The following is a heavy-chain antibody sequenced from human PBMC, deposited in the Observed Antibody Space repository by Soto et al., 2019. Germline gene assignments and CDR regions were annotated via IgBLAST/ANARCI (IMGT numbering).Heavy chain of an antibody. J-gene: IGHJ5*02. CDR1: GYSFTSYD. D-gene: IGHD2-15*01. Sequence: QVQLVQSGAEVKKPGASVKVSCKASGYSFTSYDINWVRQATGQGLEWMGWINPNSGSRRYAQKFQGRVTLPRNTSARTRYVAQSSLGSAGPPVYCCVRGVGDCRAGSWYFCGVDPWGQGTVLSVSA. V-gene: IGHV1-8*01. CDR2: INPNSGSR. CDR3: VRGVGDCRAGSWYFCGVDP.